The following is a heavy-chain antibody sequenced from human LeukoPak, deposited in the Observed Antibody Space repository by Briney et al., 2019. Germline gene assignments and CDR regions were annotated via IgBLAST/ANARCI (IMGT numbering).Heavy chain of an antibody. J-gene: IGHJ4*02. CDR1: GFTFGDYA. CDR3: TRDLSYYDFWSDFGGIDY. Sequence: GGSLRLSCTASGFTFGDYAMSWVRQAPGKGLEWVGFIRSKAYGGTTEYAASVKGRFTISRDDSKSIAYLQMNSLKTEDTAVYYCTRDLSYYDFWSDFGGIDYWGQGTLVTVSS. D-gene: IGHD3-3*01. V-gene: IGHV3-49*04. CDR2: IRSKAYGGTT.